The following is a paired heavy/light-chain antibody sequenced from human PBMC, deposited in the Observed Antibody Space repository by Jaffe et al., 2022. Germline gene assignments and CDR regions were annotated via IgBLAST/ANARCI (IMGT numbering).Heavy chain of an antibody. CDR2: INQEGSEK. CDR1: GFSFSRSW. V-gene: IGHV3-7*05. J-gene: IGHJ4*02. CDR3: ARDPASGALDY. D-gene: IGHD1-26*01. Sequence: EVQLVESGGDLVQPGGSLRLSCAASGFSFSRSWMSWVRQAPGKGLEWVADINQEGSEKYYVDSVKGRFTISRDNVKNSLYLQMNSLRAEDTAVYYCARDPASGALDYWGQGTLVTVSS.
Light chain of an antibody. Sequence: DVVMTQSPLSLPVTLGQAASISCRSSQSLQHSDGNPRLTWFQQRPGHSPRRLIYQVSDRDSGVPDRISGSGSDTDFTLKISRVEAEDVGVYYCMQGRHWPFTFGQGTKLEI. CDR3: MQGRHWPFT. V-gene: IGKV2-30*02. J-gene: IGKJ2*01. CDR1: QSLQHSDGNPR. CDR2: QVS.